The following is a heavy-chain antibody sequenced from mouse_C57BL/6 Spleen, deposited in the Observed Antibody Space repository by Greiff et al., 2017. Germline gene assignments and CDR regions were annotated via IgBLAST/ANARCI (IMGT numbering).Heavy chain of an antibody. J-gene: IGHJ3*01. CDR2: IDPNSGGT. V-gene: IGHV1-72*01. CDR3: ARVYYDYDSWFAY. D-gene: IGHD2-4*01. CDR1: GYTFTSYW. Sequence: VQLQQPGAELVKPGASVKLSCKASGYTFTSYWMHWVKQRPGRGLEWIGRIDPNSGGTKYNEKFKSKATLTVDKPSSPAYMQLSSLTSEDSAVYYCARVYYDYDSWFAYWGQGTLVTVSA.